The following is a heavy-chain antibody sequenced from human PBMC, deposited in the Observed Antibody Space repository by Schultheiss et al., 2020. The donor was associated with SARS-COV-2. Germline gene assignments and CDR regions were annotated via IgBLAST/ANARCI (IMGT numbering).Heavy chain of an antibody. Sequence: SQTLSLTCAVYGGSFSGYYWSWIRQPPGKGLEWIGEINHSGSTYYNPSLKSRVTISVDTSKNQFSLKLSSVTAADTAVYYCARAALLYDYYYYGMDVWGQGTTVTVSS. J-gene: IGHJ6*02. D-gene: IGHD2-2*02. CDR2: INHSGST. CDR1: GGSFSGYY. V-gene: IGHV4-34*01. CDR3: ARAALLYDYYYYGMDV.